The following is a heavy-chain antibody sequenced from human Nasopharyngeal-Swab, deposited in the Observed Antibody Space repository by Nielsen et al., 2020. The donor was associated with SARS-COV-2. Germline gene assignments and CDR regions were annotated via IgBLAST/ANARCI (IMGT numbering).Heavy chain of an antibody. CDR3: TKGRADYSNPSFDN. CDR2: ITWNSGV. D-gene: IGHD4-11*01. J-gene: IGHJ4*02. V-gene: IGHV3-9*01. CDR1: GFTYDDYA. Sequence: GGSLRLSCVASGFTYDDYAMHWVRQAPGKGPEWVSGITWNSGVAYTDSVKGRFTISRDNARNSLYLQMNSLRTEDTAFYYCTKGRADYSNPSFDNWGQGTLVTVSS.